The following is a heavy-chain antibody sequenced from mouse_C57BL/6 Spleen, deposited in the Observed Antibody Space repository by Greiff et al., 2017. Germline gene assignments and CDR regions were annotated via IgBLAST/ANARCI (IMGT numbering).Heavy chain of an antibody. CDR2: ISSGSSTI. CDR3: ARPGLLPVLRAMDY. J-gene: IGHJ4*01. V-gene: IGHV5-17*01. CDR1: GFTFSDYG. D-gene: IGHD2-3*01. Sequence: EVQGVESGGGLVKPGGSLKLSCAASGFTFSDYGMHWVRQAPEKGLEWVAYISSGSSTIYYADTVKGRFTISRDNAKNTLFLQMTSLRSEDTAMYYCARPGLLPVLRAMDYWGQGTSVTVSS.